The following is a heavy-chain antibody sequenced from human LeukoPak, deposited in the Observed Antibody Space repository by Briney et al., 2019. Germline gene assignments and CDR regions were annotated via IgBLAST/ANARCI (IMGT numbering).Heavy chain of an antibody. CDR2: IKPDGSEK. D-gene: IGHD3-10*01. J-gene: IGHJ4*02. V-gene: IGHV3-7*05. CDR1: GLTFSSYW. CDR3: ARVSQLMVSSGITVVRGPFDY. Sequence: GGSLRLSCAASGLTFSSYWMSWVRQAPGKGLEWVANIKPDGSEKYYGDSVKGRFTISRDNAKNSLYLQMNSLRAEDTAVYYCARVSQLMVSSGITVVRGPFDYWGQGTLVTVSS.